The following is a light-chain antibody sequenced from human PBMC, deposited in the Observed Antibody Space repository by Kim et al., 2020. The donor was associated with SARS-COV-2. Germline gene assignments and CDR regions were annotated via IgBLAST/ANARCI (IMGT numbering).Light chain of an antibody. CDR3: QQYNSYPLT. V-gene: IGKV1-5*01. J-gene: IGKJ4*01. CDR2: DAS. Sequence: GDRVTITCRASQSVSSWLAWYQQKPGTAPKLLIYDASSLESGVPSRFSGSGSGTEFTLTISSLQPDDFATYYCQQYNSYPLTFGGGTKV. CDR1: QSVSSW.